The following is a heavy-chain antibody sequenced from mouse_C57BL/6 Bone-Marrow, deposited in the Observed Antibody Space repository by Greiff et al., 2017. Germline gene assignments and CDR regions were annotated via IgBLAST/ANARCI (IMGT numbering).Heavy chain of an antibody. D-gene: IGHD2-5*01. CDR1: GYTFTSYW. J-gene: IGHJ3*01. V-gene: IGHV1-55*01. CDR3: ASFYDSKRGWFAY. CDR2: IYPGSGST. Sequence: QVQLQQPGAELVKPGASVKMSCKASGYTFTSYWIPWVKQRPGQGLAWIGDIYPGSGSTNYNEKFKSKATLTVDTSSSTAYMQLSSLTSEDSAVYYCASFYDSKRGWFAYWGQGTLVTVSA.